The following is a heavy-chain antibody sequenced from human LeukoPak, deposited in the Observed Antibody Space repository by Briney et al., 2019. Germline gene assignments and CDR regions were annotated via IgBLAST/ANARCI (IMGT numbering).Heavy chain of an antibody. CDR3: ARLEGYSSGWPEGKYYFDY. CDR2: IYHSGST. J-gene: IGHJ4*02. D-gene: IGHD6-19*01. Sequence: SQTLSLTCTVSGGSISSGGYYWSWIRQPPGKGLEWIGYIYHSGSTYYNPSLKSRVTISVDTSKNQFSPKLSSVTAADTAVYYCARLEGYSSGWPEGKYYFDYWGQGTLVTVSS. CDR1: GGSISSGGYY. V-gene: IGHV4-30-2*01.